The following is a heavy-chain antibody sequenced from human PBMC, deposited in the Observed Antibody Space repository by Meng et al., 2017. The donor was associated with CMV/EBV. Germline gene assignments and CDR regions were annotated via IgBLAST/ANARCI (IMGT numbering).Heavy chain of an antibody. V-gene: IGHV3-66*02. CDR1: GFTVSSNY. CDR3: ARDRVDILTGYYTRYYYYGMDV. CDR2: IYSGGST. J-gene: IGHJ6*02. D-gene: IGHD3-9*01. Sequence: GESLTISCAASGFTVSSNYMSWVRQAPGKGLEWVSVIYSGGSTYYADSVKGRFTISRDNSKNTLYLQMNSLRAEDTAVYYCARDRVDILTGYYTRYYYYGMDVWGQGTTVTVSS.